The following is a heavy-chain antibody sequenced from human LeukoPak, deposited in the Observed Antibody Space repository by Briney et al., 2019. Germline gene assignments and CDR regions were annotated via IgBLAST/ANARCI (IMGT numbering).Heavy chain of an antibody. CDR2: ITSTRSDI. D-gene: IGHD1-1*01. CDR3: AAVQMQRSSWYDYYYMDV. Sequence: GGSLRLSCEASGFSFSSHAMHWVRQAPGKGLEWVSSITSTRSDIYYADSVKGRFSISRDNAKNSLYLQMNSLRVEDTAVYYCAAVQMQRSSWYDYYYMDVWGKGTTVTVSS. J-gene: IGHJ6*03. CDR1: GFSFSSHA. V-gene: IGHV3-21*04.